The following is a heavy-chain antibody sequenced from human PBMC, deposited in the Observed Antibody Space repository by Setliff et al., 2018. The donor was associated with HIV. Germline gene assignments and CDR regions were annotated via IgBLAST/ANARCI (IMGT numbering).Heavy chain of an antibody. J-gene: IGHJ4*02. D-gene: IGHD6-19*01. V-gene: IGHV1-69*06. CDR2: INPIYGST. CDR1: GYTFSGFY. Sequence: ASVKVSCKAAGYTFSGFYLHWVRQAPGQGLEWMGRINPIYGSTNYAQRFQGRVTITADKSTNTAYMELSSLKSEDTAIYYCATGGVIVPAGYSWGQGTLVTVSS. CDR3: ATGGVIVPAGYS.